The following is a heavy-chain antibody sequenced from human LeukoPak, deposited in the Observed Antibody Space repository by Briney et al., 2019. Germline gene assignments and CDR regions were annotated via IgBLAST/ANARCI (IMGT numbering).Heavy chain of an antibody. CDR1: GFTFSSYS. CDR2: IKQDGSEK. Sequence: GGSLRLSCAASGFTFSSYSMNWVRQAPGKGLEWVANIKQDGSEKYYVDSVKGRFTISRDNAKHSLYLQMNSLRAEDTAVYYCARLPILYYDILTGYSGWFDPWGQGTLVTVSS. D-gene: IGHD3-9*01. V-gene: IGHV3-7*01. CDR3: ARLPILYYDILTGYSGWFDP. J-gene: IGHJ5*02.